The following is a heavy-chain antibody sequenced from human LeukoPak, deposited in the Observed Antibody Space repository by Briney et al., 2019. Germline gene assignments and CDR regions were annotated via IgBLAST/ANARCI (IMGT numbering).Heavy chain of an antibody. CDR2: IYTTGNT. D-gene: IGHD3-10*01. J-gene: IGHJ6*03. V-gene: IGHV4-61*02. CDR1: GGSISSGSYY. Sequence: PSQTLSLTRTVSGGSISSGSYYWTWIRQPAGKGLEWIGRIYTTGNTNYNPSLSSRVTISLDASKNHFSLHLTSVTAADTAVYYCARLTDPPGAYYYSYHLDVWGKGTTVTISS. CDR3: ARLTDPPGAYYYSYHLDV.